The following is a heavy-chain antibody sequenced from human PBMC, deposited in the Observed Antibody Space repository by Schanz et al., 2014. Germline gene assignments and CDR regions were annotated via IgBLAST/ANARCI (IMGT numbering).Heavy chain of an antibody. D-gene: IGHD3-10*01. J-gene: IGHJ4*02. CDR3: ARGRGFYDY. V-gene: IGHV1-18*01. Sequence: QVQLVQSGAEVKKPGASVKVSCKASGYSFISHAIHWVRQAPGQGLEWMGWISAYNGHTDYAQKLQGRVTMTTDTSTSTAYMELSSLTSEDTAVHYCARGRGFYDYWGQGTLVTDSS. CDR1: GYSFISHA. CDR2: ISAYNGHT.